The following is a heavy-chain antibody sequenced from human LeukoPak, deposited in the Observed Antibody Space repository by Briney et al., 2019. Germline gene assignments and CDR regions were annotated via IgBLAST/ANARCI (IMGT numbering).Heavy chain of an antibody. V-gene: IGHV4-39*01. CDR3: ARQLGYCSSTSCYADKVDY. Sequence: SETLSLTCTVSAGSISSSSYYWGWIRQPPGKGLEWIGSIYYSGSTYYNPSLKCRVTISVDTSKIQFSLKLSSVTAADTAVYYCARQLGYCSSTSCYADKVDYWGQGTLVTVSS. J-gene: IGHJ4*02. CDR2: IYYSGST. D-gene: IGHD2-2*01. CDR1: AGSISSSSYY.